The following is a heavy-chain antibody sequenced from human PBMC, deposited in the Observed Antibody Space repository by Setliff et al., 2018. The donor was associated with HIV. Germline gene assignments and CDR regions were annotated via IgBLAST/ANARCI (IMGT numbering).Heavy chain of an antibody. CDR1: GPSINLHY. CDR2: IYSTGSP. Sequence: PSETLSLTCTVSGPSINLHYWRWIRQSPGKGFEWIGYIYSTGSPNYNPSLQSPVTISLFASRNQFSLTVTSVSAADTAVYYCAKGAGFYGDYTFDHGGQGRQVTVSS. CDR3: AKGAGFYGDYTFDH. J-gene: IGHJ4*02. D-gene: IGHD4-17*01. V-gene: IGHV4-59*11.